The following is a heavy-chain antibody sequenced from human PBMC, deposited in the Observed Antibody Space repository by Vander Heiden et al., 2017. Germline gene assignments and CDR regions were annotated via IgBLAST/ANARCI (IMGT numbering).Heavy chain of an antibody. CDR1: GFRFDDHV. D-gene: IGHD5-18*01. CDR2: VSWNSASL. CDR3: AKVRLVDGYNLQYYFDY. J-gene: IGHJ4*02. Sequence: VQLVESGGGLVQPGMSLRLSCAASGFRFDDHVLHWVRQATGKGLEWVSSVSWNSASLAYADSVKGRFTISRDNAKKSLYLKMNRQRTEDTALYYCAKVRLVDGYNLQYYFDYWGQGTLVTVSS. V-gene: IGHV3-9*01.